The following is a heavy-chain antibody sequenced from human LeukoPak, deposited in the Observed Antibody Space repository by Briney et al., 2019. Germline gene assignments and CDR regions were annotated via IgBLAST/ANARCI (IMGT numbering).Heavy chain of an antibody. Sequence: SETLSLTCAVYGGSFSGYYWSWIRQPPGKGLEWIGEINHSGSTNYNPSLKSRVTISVDTSKNQFSLKLSPVTAADTAVYYCARHSRTYYDILTGPYGGYFDYWGQRTLVTVSS. CDR2: INHSGST. J-gene: IGHJ4*02. CDR3: ARHSRTYYDILTGPYGGYFDY. CDR1: GGSFSGYY. D-gene: IGHD3-9*01. V-gene: IGHV4-34*01.